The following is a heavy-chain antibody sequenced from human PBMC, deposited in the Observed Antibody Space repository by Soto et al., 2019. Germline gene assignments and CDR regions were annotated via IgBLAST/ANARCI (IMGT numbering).Heavy chain of an antibody. Sequence: HPGGSLRLSCAASGFTFRNYVMAWVRQAPGKGLEWVSGIRGSGDDTYYADSVKGRFTISRDNSENTLYLEMSSLRVEDTAVYYCAKGTFVLPLHAFDFWGQGTMVTVSS. CDR3: AKGTFVLPLHAFDF. V-gene: IGHV3-23*01. D-gene: IGHD3-10*01. J-gene: IGHJ3*01. CDR2: IRGSGDDT. CDR1: GFTFRNYV.